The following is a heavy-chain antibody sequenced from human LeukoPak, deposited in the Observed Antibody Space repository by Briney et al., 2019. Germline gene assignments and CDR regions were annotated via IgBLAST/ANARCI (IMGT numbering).Heavy chain of an antibody. CDR3: ARAPRSWGFDY. CDR1: GFTFSSNY. D-gene: IGHD7-27*01. V-gene: IGHV3-53*05. J-gene: IGHJ4*02. CDR2: IYSVGTT. Sequence: GGSLRLSCAASGFTFSSNYMSWVRQAPGKGLEWVSVIYSVGTTYYADSVRGRFTISRDNSKNTLYLQMNSLRAEDTAVYYCARAPRSWGFDYWGQGTLVTVSS.